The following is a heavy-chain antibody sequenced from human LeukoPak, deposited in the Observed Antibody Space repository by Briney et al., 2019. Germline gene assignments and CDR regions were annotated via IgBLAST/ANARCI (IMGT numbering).Heavy chain of an antibody. CDR2: SYTCGST. CDR3: ARDKVQVVPAAPREYYYYYYMDV. J-gene: IGHJ6*03. V-gene: IGHV4-4*07. D-gene: IGHD2-2*01. CDR1: GGSISSYY. Sequence: SETLSLTCTVCGGSISSYYWSWIRQPAGKGLDWIGRSYTCGSTNYNPSLKSRVTMSVRTSKNQFSLKLRSVTAADTAVYYCARDKVQVVPAAPREYYYYYYMDVWGKGTTVTVSS.